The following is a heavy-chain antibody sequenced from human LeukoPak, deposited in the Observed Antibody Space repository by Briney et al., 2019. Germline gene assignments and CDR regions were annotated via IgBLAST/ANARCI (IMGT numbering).Heavy chain of an antibody. D-gene: IGHD3-9*01. CDR1: GYTFTVYY. CDR3: ARNDILTGYDTGFDY. J-gene: IGHJ4*02. V-gene: IGHV1-2*02. Sequence: ASVKVSCKASGYTFTVYYMYWVRQAPEQGLEWMGWINPNSGGTNYAQKFQGRVTMTRDTSISTAYMELSRLRSDDTAVYYCARNDILTGYDTGFDYWGQGTLVTVSS. CDR2: INPNSGGT.